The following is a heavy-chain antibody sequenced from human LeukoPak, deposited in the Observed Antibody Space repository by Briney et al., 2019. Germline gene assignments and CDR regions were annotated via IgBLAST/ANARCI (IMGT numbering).Heavy chain of an antibody. D-gene: IGHD3-9*01. J-gene: IGHJ4*02. Sequence: SETLSLTCTVSGGSISSSSYYWGWIRQPPGKGLEWIGYIYYSGSTNYNPSLKSRVTISVDTSKNQFSLKLSSVTAADTAVYYCARSIRYFGDFDYWGQGTLVTVSS. CDR2: IYYSGST. V-gene: IGHV4-61*05. CDR1: GGSISSSSYY. CDR3: ARSIRYFGDFDY.